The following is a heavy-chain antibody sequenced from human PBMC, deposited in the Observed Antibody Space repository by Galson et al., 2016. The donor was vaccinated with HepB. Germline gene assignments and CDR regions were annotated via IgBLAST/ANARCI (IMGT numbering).Heavy chain of an antibody. CDR2: INYDGVS. D-gene: IGHD2-8*02. CDR1: GEAFSGYF. Sequence: SETLSLTCAVYGEAFSGYFWTWIRQPPGKGLEWIGEINYDGVSNYNPSLKSRVTVSVDTSKNQFSLRLRSVTAADAAVYYCGRERGGYCTETACERGQLLYWSQGTPVTVSS. CDR3: GRERGGYCTETACERGQLLY. J-gene: IGHJ4*02. V-gene: IGHV4-34*01.